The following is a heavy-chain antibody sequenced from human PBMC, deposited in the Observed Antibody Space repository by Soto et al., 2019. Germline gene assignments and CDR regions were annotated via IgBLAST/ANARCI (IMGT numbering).Heavy chain of an antibody. CDR3: TRYTSTSRDSYFVMDV. Sequence: GGPMRHSCTGSEGTFGDHAMSWTSKDQGKGLEWVGVIRSKAYGGTTESAASVKGRFTISRDDSRSIAYLQMNSLQSEDTGVYYCTRYTSTSRDSYFVMDVWGHGTTVTGFS. D-gene: IGHD2-2*01. CDR2: IRSKAYGGTT. J-gene: IGHJ6*02. CDR1: EGTFGDHA. V-gene: IGHV3-49*03.